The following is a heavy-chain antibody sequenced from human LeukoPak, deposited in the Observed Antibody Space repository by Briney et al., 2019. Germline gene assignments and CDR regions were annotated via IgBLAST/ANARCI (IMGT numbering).Heavy chain of an antibody. Sequence: GGSLRLSCAASGFTFSSYAMSWVRQAPGKGLEWVSGISGSGASTYYADSVKGRFTVSRDNSRNRLWLQMNSLRVEDTAVYYCARVGGRVAPMDYWGQGTLVTVS. V-gene: IGHV3-23*01. CDR1: GFTFSSYA. J-gene: IGHJ4*02. D-gene: IGHD3-3*01. CDR3: ARVGGRVAPMDY. CDR2: ISGSGAST.